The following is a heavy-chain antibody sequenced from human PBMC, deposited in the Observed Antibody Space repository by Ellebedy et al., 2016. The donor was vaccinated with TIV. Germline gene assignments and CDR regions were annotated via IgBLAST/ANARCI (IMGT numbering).Heavy chain of an antibody. J-gene: IGHJ4*02. CDR2: IKQDGSAT. V-gene: IGHV3-7*03. CDR1: EFTFSTYW. Sequence: GESLKISCAASEFTFSTYWMSWVRQAPGKGLEWVANIKQDGSATYYVESVKGRFTISRDNAKNSLYLQMNSLRGEDTAIYYCARDSRMARDKWGQGTLVTVSS. D-gene: IGHD5-24*01. CDR3: ARDSRMARDK.